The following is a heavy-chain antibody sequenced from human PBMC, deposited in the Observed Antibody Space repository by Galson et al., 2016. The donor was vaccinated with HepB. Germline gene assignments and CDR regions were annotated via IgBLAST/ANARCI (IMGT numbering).Heavy chain of an antibody. CDR1: GESFSDYF. D-gene: IGHD3-16*01. CDR2: ISHNGSA. V-gene: IGHV4-34*01. J-gene: IGHJ4*02. Sequence: EPLSLTCAVYGESFSDYFWSWIRQTPGKGLEWIGDISHNGSANYNPSLKSRVTISVDSSKKQFSLRLNSVTAADTAVYFCARAAWRPTVALLITSYFDSWGQGTLVTVSS. CDR3: ARAAWRPTVALLITSYFDS.